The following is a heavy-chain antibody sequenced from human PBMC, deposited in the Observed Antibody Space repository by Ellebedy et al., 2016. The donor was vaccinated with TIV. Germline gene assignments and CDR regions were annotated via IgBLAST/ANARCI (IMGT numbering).Heavy chain of an antibody. CDR1: GYSFTNYW. D-gene: IGHD2-21*01. J-gene: IGHJ4*01. V-gene: IGHV5-10-1*01. CDR3: ARMVNSVTPFYFAL. Sequence: GESLNISCKGSGYSFTNYWISWVRQMPGAGLEWLGRIDPCDSYTDYNPSFRGHVTVSVDRSITTAYLYWDSLKSSDTAIYYCARMVNSVTPFYFALWGQGTLVTVSS. CDR2: IDPCDSYT.